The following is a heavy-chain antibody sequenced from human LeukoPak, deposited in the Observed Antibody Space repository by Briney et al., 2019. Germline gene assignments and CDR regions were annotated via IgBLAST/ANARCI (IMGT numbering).Heavy chain of an antibody. J-gene: IGHJ4*02. CDR1: GFTFSSYW. V-gene: IGHV3-74*01. CDR3: ARDFMSGFIPLGY. Sequence: GGSLRLSCVASGFTFSSYWMHWVRQVPGKGLAWVSRISTDGSSTNYADSVKGRFTMSRDNAKNTLYLQMNSLRAEDTAVYYCARDFMSGFIPLGYWGQGTLVNVSS. CDR2: ISTDGSST. D-gene: IGHD1-26*01.